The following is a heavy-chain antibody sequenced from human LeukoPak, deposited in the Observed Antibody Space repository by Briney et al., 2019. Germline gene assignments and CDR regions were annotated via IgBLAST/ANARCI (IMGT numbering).Heavy chain of an antibody. J-gene: IGHJ3*02. CDR2: ISWNSGSI. D-gene: IGHD1-26*01. CDR1: GCTFDDYA. Sequence: PGRSLRLSCAASGCTFDDYAMHWVRQAPGKGLEGVSGISWNSGSIGYADSVKGRFTISRDNAKNSLYLQMNSLRAEDMALYYCAKDLEYSGSSGAFDIWGQGTMVTVSS. CDR3: AKDLEYSGSSGAFDI. V-gene: IGHV3-9*03.